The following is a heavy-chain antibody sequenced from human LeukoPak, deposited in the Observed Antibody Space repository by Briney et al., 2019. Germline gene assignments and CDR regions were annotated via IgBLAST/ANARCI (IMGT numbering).Heavy chain of an antibody. CDR2: INADGSAT. CDR1: GFTFSSYW. J-gene: IGHJ4*02. V-gene: IGHV3-74*01. CDR3: AQDTSGYYAY. Sequence: GGSLRLSCAASGFTFSSYWMHWVRQAPGKGLVWVSRINADGSATIYADSVKGRFTISRDNAKNTLYLQMNSLRPEDTAVYYCAQDTSGYYAYWGQGTLVTVSS. D-gene: IGHD3-22*01.